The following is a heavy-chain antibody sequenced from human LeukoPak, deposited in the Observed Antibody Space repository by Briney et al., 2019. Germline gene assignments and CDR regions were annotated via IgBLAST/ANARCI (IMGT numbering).Heavy chain of an antibody. J-gene: IGHJ6*03. CDR1: GGTFSSYA. V-gene: IGHV1-69*05. CDR2: IIPIFGTA. D-gene: IGHD1-7*01. Sequence: SVKVSCKASGGTFSSYAISWVRQAPGQGLEWMGRIIPIFGTANYAQKFQGSVTITTDESTSTAYMELSSLRSEDTAVYYCARDSDWNYERPYYMDVWGKGTTVTVSS. CDR3: ARDSDWNYERPYYMDV.